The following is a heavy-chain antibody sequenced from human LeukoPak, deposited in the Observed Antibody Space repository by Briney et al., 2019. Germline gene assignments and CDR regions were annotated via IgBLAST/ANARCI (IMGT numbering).Heavy chain of an antibody. CDR2: ISGSGGST. Sequence: GGSLRLSCAASGFTFSSYAMSWVRQAPGKGLEWVSAISGSGGSTYYADSVRGRFTISRDNSKNTLYLQMNSLRAEDTAVYYCAKDGSSSWYEHFDYWGQGTLVTVSS. J-gene: IGHJ4*02. CDR3: AKDGSSSWYEHFDY. V-gene: IGHV3-23*01. D-gene: IGHD6-13*01. CDR1: GFTFSSYA.